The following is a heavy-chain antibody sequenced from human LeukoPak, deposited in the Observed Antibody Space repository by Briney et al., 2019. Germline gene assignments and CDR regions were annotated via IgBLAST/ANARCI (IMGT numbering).Heavy chain of an antibody. D-gene: IGHD3-22*01. J-gene: IGHJ4*02. CDR3: ARGPDSSGYYYFDY. CDR1: GGSISSGDYY. CDR2: IYHSGNT. Sequence: SQTLSLTCTVSGGSISSGDYYWSWIRQPPGKGLEWIGYIYHSGNTYYNPSLKSRVTISVDTSKNQFSLKLSSVTAADTAVYYCARGPDSSGYYYFDYWGQGTLVTVSS. V-gene: IGHV4-30-4*01.